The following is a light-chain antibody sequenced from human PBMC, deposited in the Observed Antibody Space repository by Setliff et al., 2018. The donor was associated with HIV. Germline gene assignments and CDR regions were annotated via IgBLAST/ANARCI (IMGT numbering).Light chain of an antibody. V-gene: IGLV2-11*01. CDR1: SSDVGGYNY. CDR3: CSYGRGDIWI. Sequence: QSALTQPRSVSGSPGQSVTISCTGTSSDVGGYNYVSWYQQNPGEVPKLLIYEVTRRPSGISDRFSGSKSDNTASLTISGLQTEDEADYYCCSYGRGDIWIFGGGTKVTVL. CDR2: EVT. J-gene: IGLJ2*01.